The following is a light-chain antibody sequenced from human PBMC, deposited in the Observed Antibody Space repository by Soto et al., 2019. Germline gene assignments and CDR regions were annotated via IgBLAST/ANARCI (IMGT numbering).Light chain of an antibody. J-gene: IGKJ5*01. CDR2: DAS. CDR3: QQRNSWPLT. V-gene: IGKV3-11*01. CDR1: QSVGTY. Sequence: EVVLTQSPATLSLSPGERATLSYRASQSVGTYLFCYQQRYGQPPSLLIYDASNRATDVPVRFSGSGSGTDFTLTISSLEPEDVAVYYCQQRNSWPLTFGQGTRLEIK.